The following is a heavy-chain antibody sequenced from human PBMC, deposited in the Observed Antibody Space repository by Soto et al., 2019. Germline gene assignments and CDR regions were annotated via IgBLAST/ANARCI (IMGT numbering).Heavy chain of an antibody. CDR2: IVAGSGDT. Sequence: QMQLVQSGPEVKKPGTSVKLSCKASGLTFSSSAVQWVRQSRGQRLEWIGWIVAGSGDTKYEQRFHERVTFSRDMSTDTAYMELSSLRSDDTGVYYCAARSDFRFYYSDMDVWGQGTTVTVSS. CDR3: AARSDFRFYYSDMDV. CDR1: GLTFSSSA. J-gene: IGHJ6*02. D-gene: IGHD3-3*01. V-gene: IGHV1-58*01.